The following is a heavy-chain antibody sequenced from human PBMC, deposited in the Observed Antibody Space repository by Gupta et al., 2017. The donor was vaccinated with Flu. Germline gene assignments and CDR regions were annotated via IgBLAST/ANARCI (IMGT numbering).Heavy chain of an antibody. CDR1: GYTFTRSY. D-gene: IGHD6-19*01. J-gene: IGHJ4*02. CDR3: ARDGAVAGPVTIKIDY. Sequence: QVQLVQSGAEVKKPGASVKVSCKASGYTFTRSYMHWVRQAPGQGLEWMGIINPSGGSTSYAQKFQGRVTMTRDTSTSTVYMELSSLRSEDTAVYYCARDGAVAGPVTIKIDYWGQGTLVTVSS. V-gene: IGHV1-46*01. CDR2: INPSGGST.